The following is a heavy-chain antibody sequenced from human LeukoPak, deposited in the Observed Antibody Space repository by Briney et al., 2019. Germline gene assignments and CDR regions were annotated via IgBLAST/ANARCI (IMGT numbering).Heavy chain of an antibody. Sequence: PGGSLRLSCAASGFTFSGSAMHWVRQASGKGLEWVGRIRSKANSYATAYAASVKGRFTISRDDSKNTAYLQMNSLKTEDTAVYYCTSRSGSWENWLDPWGQGTLVTVSS. CDR1: GFTFSGSA. CDR3: TSRSGSWENWLDP. V-gene: IGHV3-73*01. D-gene: IGHD3-10*01. J-gene: IGHJ5*02. CDR2: IRSKANSYAT.